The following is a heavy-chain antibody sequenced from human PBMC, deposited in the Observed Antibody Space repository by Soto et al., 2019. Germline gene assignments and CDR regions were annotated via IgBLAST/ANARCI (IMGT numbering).Heavy chain of an antibody. J-gene: IGHJ5*02. CDR3: TTEGWNDGYNWFDP. V-gene: IGHV3-15*07. CDR1: SVSNAW. Sequence: SVSNAWMNWVRQAPGKALEWVGRIKSKTDGGTTDYAAPVKGRFTISRDDSKNTLYLQMNSLKTEDTAVYYCTTEGWNDGYNWFDPWGQGTLVTVSS. D-gene: IGHD1-1*01. CDR2: IKSKTDGGTT.